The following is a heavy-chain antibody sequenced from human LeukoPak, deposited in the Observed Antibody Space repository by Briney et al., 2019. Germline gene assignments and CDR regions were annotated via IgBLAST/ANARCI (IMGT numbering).Heavy chain of an antibody. CDR1: GGSISNY. CDR3: ARDALRGYYDN. V-gene: IGHV4-4*07. CDR2: IYTSGST. J-gene: IGHJ4*02. Sequence: PSETLSLTCTVSGGSISNYWSWIRQPAGKGLEWIGRIYTSGSTNYNPSLKSRVTMSVDTSKNQFSLKLSSVTAADTAVYYCARDALRGYYDNWGQGTLVTVSS.